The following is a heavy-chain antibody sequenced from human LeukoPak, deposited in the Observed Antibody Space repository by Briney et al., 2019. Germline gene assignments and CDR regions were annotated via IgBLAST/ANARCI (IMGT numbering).Heavy chain of an antibody. V-gene: IGHV3-23*01. CDR3: AKNSRDSSGYTTVDY. CDR2: ISGSGGST. J-gene: IGHJ4*02. D-gene: IGHD3-22*01. CDR1: GFTFSSYG. Sequence: GGSLRLSCAASGFTFSSYGVSWVRQAPGKGLEWVSAISGSGGSTYYADSVKGRFTISRDNSKNTLYLQMNSLRAEDTAVYYCAKNSRDSSGYTTVDYWGQGTLVTVSS.